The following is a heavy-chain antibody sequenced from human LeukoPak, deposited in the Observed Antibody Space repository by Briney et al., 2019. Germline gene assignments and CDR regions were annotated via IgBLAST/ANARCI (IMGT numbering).Heavy chain of an antibody. D-gene: IGHD6-6*01. V-gene: IGHV3-30*02. CDR3: AKDQRYSSSSDY. CDR1: GFTFSSYG. J-gene: IGHJ4*02. CDR2: IRYDGSNK. Sequence: PGGFLRLSCAASGFTFSSYGMHWVRQAPGKGLEWVAFIRYDGSNKYYADSVKGRFTISRDNSKNTLYLQMNSLRAEDTAVYYCAKDQRYSSSSDYWGQGTLVTVSS.